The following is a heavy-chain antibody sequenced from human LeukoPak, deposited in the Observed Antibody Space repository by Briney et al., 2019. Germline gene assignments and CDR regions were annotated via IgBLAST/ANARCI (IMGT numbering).Heavy chain of an antibody. J-gene: IGHJ6*02. CDR1: GGSISSYY. V-gene: IGHV4-59*01. CDR3: ARAAGSYYGMDV. Sequence: SETLSLTCTVSGGSISSYYWSWIRQPPEKGLEWIGYIYYSGSTNYNPSLKSRVTISVDTSKNQFSLKLSPVTAANTAVYYCARAAGSYYGMDVWGQGTTVTVSS. CDR2: IYYSGST.